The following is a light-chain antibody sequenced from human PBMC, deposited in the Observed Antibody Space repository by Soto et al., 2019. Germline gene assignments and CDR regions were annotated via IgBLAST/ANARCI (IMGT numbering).Light chain of an antibody. CDR2: KAS. Sequence: DIQMTQSPSTLSASVIDIVTVTFLASQSISSWLAWYQQKPVKAPKLLIYKASSLESGVPSRFSGSGSGTDFTLTINSLQPEDSATYYCQQAYSTPWTFGQGTKVDIK. CDR3: QQAYSTPWT. V-gene: IGKV1-5*03. CDR1: QSISSW. J-gene: IGKJ1*01.